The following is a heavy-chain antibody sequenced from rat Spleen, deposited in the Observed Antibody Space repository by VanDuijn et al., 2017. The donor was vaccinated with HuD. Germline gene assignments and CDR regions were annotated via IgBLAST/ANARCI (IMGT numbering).Heavy chain of an antibody. J-gene: IGHJ2*01. CDR1: GFTFSDYY. CDR3: ARRSITTFFDY. CDR2: INYDGRST. V-gene: IGHV5-29*01. Sequence: EVQLVESDGGLVQPGRSLKLSCAASGFTFSDYYMAWVRQAPTKGLEWVATINYDGRSTYYRDSVKGRFTISRDNANSTLYLQMDSLRSEDTATYYCARRSITTFFDYWGQGVMVTVSS. D-gene: IGHD1-4*01.